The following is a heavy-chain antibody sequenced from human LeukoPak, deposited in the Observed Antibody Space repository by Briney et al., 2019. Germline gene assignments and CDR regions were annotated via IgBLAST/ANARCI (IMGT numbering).Heavy chain of an antibody. J-gene: IGHJ4*01. CDR1: GFTFSSYS. D-gene: IGHD1-20*01. CDR2: ISTSTSYI. V-gene: IGHV3-21*01. CDR3: ARDVNWNYCDY. Sequence: GGSLRLSCAASGFTFSSYSMNWVRQAPGKGLEWVSFISTSTSYIYYADSVKGRFTISRDNAKNSLYLQMNSLRAEDTAVYYCARDVNWNYCDYWGHGTLVTVSS.